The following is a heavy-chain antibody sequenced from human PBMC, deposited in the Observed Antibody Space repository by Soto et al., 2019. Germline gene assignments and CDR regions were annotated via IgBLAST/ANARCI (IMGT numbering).Heavy chain of an antibody. Sequence: SETLSLTCAVYGGSFSGYYWSWIRQPPGKGLEWIGEINHSGSTNYNPSLKSRVTISVDTSKNQFSLKLSSVTAADTAVYFCAREGGESSDGLYYFDSWGQGSLVTVSS. CDR3: AREGGESSDGLYYFDS. V-gene: IGHV4-34*01. CDR1: GGSFSGYY. CDR2: INHSGST. J-gene: IGHJ4*02. D-gene: IGHD3-16*01.